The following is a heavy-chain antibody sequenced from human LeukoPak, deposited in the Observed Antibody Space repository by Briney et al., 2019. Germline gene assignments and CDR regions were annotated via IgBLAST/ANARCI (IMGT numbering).Heavy chain of an antibody. CDR3: AREDIVVVPAAIYYYMDV. CDR1: GGSFSGYY. D-gene: IGHD2-2*02. J-gene: IGHJ6*03. V-gene: IGHV4-34*01. Sequence: PSETLSLTCAVYGGSFSGYYWSWIRQPPGKGLEWIGEINHSGSTNYNPSLKSRVTISVDTSKNQFSLKLSSVTAADTAVYYCAREDIVVVPAAIYYYMDVWGKGTTVTVSS. CDR2: INHSGST.